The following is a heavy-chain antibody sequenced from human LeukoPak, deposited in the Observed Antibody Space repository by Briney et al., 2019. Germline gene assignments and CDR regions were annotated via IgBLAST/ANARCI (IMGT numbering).Heavy chain of an antibody. CDR1: GYTFTSYA. CDR2: ISAYNGNT. V-gene: IGHV1-18*01. D-gene: IGHD6-13*01. CDR3: ARGIAAADTGWWFDP. J-gene: IGHJ5*02. Sequence: ASVKVSCKASGYTFTSYAMNWVRQAPGQGLEWMGWISAYNGNTNYAQKLQGRVTMTTDTSTSTAYMELRSLRSDDTAVYYCARGIAAADTGWWFDPWGQGTLVTVSS.